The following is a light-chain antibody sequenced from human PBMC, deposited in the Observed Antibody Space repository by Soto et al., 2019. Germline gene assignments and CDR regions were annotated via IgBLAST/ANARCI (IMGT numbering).Light chain of an antibody. CDR1: SSNIGARYD. J-gene: IGLJ1*01. CDR2: GNT. CDR3: WLYTNENSYV. V-gene: IGLV1-40*01. Sequence: QSVLTQPTSVSGAPGQRVTISCTGSSSNIGARYDVHWYQQLPETAPKLLIYGNTNRPSGVPDRFSGSKSGTSASLAISGLQTEDEADYYCWLYTNENSYVFGTGTKV.